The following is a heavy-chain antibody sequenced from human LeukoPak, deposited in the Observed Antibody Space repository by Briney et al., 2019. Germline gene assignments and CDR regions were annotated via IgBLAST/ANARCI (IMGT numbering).Heavy chain of an antibody. CDR3: ARDRKYQLLSISSGFDY. J-gene: IGHJ4*02. V-gene: IGHV4-38-2*02. Sequence: SEXXSLTCTVSGYSISSGYYWGWIRQPPGKGLEWIGSIYHSGSTYYKPSLKSRVTISVDTSKNQFSLKLSSVTAADTAVYYCARDRKYQLLSISSGFDYWGQGTLVTVSS. D-gene: IGHD2-2*01. CDR2: IYHSGST. CDR1: GYSISSGYY.